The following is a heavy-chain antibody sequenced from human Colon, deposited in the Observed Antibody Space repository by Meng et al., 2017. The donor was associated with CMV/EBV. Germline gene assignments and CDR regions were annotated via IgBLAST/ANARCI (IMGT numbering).Heavy chain of an antibody. CDR1: GCTLSTFA. J-gene: IGHJ4*02. CDR2: ISYDDYNE. V-gene: IGHV3-30*03. CDR3: ARGGRFSSDGLDY. D-gene: IGHD6-19*01. Sequence: EASGCTLSTFAMHWVRQAPGKGLEWAAGISYDDYNEYYGGSVKGRFTISRANSENTVYLQMNSLRPEDTAVYYCARGGRFSSDGLDYWGQGILVTVSS.